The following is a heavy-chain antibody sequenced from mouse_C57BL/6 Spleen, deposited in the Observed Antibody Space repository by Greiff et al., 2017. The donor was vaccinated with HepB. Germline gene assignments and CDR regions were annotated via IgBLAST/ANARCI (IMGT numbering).Heavy chain of an antibody. V-gene: IGHV1-64*01. D-gene: IGHD2-5*01. J-gene: IGHJ4*01. Sequence: QVQLQQPGAELVKPGASVKLSCKASGYTFTSYWMHWVKQRPGQGLEWIGMIHPNSGSTNYNEKLKSKATLTVDKSSSTAYMQLSSLTSEDSAVYYCASQYSNYAMDYWGQGTSVTVSS. CDR2: IHPNSGST. CDR1: GYTFTSYW. CDR3: ASQYSNYAMDY.